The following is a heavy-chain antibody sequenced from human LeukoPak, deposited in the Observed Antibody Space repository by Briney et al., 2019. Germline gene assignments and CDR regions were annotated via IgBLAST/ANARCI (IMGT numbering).Heavy chain of an antibody. V-gene: IGHV4-4*07. CDR3: AREAYCSSIGCHRWFDP. D-gene: IGHD2-2*01. CDR2: IYISGST. Sequence: SETLSLTCTVSGGSISSDYWSWIRQPAGKELEWIGHIYISGSTNYNPSLKSRVTISVDKSKNQFSLKLSSVTAADTAVYYCAREAYCSSIGCHRWFDPWGQGTLVTVSS. CDR1: GGSISSDY. J-gene: IGHJ5*02.